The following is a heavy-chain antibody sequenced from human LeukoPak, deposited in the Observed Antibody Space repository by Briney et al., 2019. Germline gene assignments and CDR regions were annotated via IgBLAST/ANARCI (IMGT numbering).Heavy chain of an antibody. D-gene: IGHD3-22*01. CDR2: ISGGGGTT. CDR1: GFTFSSYA. J-gene: IGHJ3*02. Sequence: GGSLRLSCAASGFTFSSYAMSWVRQAPGKRLEWVSAISGGGGTTYYADSVKGRFTISRDNSKNTLFLQMNSLRAEDTAVYYCAKARYSSGYDVDIWGQGTMVTVSS. V-gene: IGHV3-23*01. CDR3: AKARYSSGYDVDI.